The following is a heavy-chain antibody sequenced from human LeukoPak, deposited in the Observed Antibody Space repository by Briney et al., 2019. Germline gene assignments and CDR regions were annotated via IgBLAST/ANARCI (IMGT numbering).Heavy chain of an antibody. Sequence: GGSLRLSCAASGFTVSSSYMTWVRQAPGKGPEWVSIIYSGGNTYYADSVQGRFTISRDNSKNTLYLQMNSLRAEDTAVYHCASSREATSNWFVYWGQGTLVTVSS. V-gene: IGHV3-66*01. CDR3: ASSREATSNWFVY. CDR1: GFTVSSSY. CDR2: IYSGGNT. J-gene: IGHJ5*01. D-gene: IGHD2-2*01.